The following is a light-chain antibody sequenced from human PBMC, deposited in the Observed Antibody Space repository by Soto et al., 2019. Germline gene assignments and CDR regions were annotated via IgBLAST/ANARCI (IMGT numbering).Light chain of an antibody. V-gene: IGLV1-40*01. CDR2: ANN. Sequence: QSVLTQPPSVSGAPGQRVTISCTGSNSDIGAGYDVHWYQQLPGTAPKLVIYANNNRPSGVPDRFSASKSGTSASLAITGLQAEDEADYCCQSYDSSLRGVFGTGTKLTVL. CDR3: QSYDSSLRGV. CDR1: NSDIGAGYD. J-gene: IGLJ1*01.